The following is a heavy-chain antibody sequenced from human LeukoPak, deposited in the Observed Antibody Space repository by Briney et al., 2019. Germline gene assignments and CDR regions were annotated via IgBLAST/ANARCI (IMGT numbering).Heavy chain of an antibody. CDR3: AKDPLVVPAAPSGSADY. CDR2: ISGSGGST. CDR1: GFTSSSYA. Sequence: GGSLRLSCAASGFTSSSYAMSWVRQAPGKGLEWVSAISGSGGSTYYADSVKGRFTISRDNSKNTLYLQMNSLSAEDTAVYYCAKDPLVVPAAPSGSADYWGQGTLVTVSS. J-gene: IGHJ4*02. D-gene: IGHD2-2*01. V-gene: IGHV3-23*01.